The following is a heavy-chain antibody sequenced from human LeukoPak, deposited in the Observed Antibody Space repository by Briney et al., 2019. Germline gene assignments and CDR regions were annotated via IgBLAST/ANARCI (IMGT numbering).Heavy chain of an antibody. D-gene: IGHD3-9*01. CDR1: GFTFDDYG. Sequence: GGSLRLSCAASGFTFDDYGMSWVRQAPGKGLEWVSGINWNGGSTGYAGSVKGRFTISRDNAKNSLYLQMNSLRAEDTALYYCARGDILTGYPNWFDPWGQGTLVTVSS. J-gene: IGHJ5*02. CDR3: ARGDILTGYPNWFDP. V-gene: IGHV3-20*04. CDR2: INWNGGST.